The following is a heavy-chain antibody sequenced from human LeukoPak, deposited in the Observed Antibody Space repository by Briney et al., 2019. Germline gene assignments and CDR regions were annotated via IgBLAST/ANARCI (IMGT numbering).Heavy chain of an antibody. D-gene: IGHD5-24*01. CDR1: GFTFRIYG. Sequence: GGSLRLSCAASGFTFRIYGMHWVRQAPGKGLEWVAFIWNDGNIKYYAESLKGRFTISRDNSKEMSFLQMNSLRVEDTAVYYCAKDPGYSTYGYYMDVWGKGTTVTVSS. J-gene: IGHJ6*03. CDR3: AKDPGYSTYGYYMDV. V-gene: IGHV3-30*02. CDR2: IWNDGNIK.